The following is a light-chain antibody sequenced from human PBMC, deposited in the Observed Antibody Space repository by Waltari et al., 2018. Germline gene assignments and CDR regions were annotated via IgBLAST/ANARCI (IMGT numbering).Light chain of an antibody. CDR3: GTWDNSLSSGV. CDR2: DNN. CDR1: SSNIGDNY. J-gene: IGLJ3*02. Sequence: QSVLTQPPSVSAAPGQKVTISCSGSSSNIGDNYISWYQQLPGTAPKLLIYDNNKGPAGIPDRFSGSKSGTSATLGITGLQTEDEADYYCGTWDNSLSSGVFGGGTKLTVL. V-gene: IGLV1-51*01.